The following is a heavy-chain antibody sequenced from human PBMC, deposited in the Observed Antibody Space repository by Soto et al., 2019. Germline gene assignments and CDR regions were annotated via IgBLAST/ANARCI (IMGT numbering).Heavy chain of an antibody. Sequence: SETLSLTCAVYGGSFSNYYWSWIRQPPGKGLEWTGEINQSGITNYNPSLKSRVTISEDASKNQFSLKLSSVTAADTARYYCARMYSSGSGWFHPWGQGTLVTVSS. J-gene: IGHJ5*02. D-gene: IGHD6-19*01. CDR2: INQSGIT. V-gene: IGHV4-34*01. CDR3: ARMYSSGSGWFHP. CDR1: GGSFSNYY.